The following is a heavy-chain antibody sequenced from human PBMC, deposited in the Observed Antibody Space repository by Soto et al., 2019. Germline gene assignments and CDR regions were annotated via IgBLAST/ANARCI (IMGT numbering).Heavy chain of an antibody. CDR2: IIPIFGTA. CDR3: ARVGYYDILTGYHYYGMDV. D-gene: IGHD3-9*01. Sequence: SVKVSCKASGGTFGSYASSWVRQAPGQGLEWMGGIIPIFGTANYAQKFQGRVTITADESTSTAYMELGSLRSEDTAVYYCARVGYYDILTGYHYYGMDVWGQGTTVTVSS. J-gene: IGHJ6*02. CDR1: GGTFGSYA. V-gene: IGHV1-69*13.